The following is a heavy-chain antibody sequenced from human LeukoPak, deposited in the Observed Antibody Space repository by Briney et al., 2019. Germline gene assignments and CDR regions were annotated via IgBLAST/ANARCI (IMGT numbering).Heavy chain of an antibody. J-gene: IGHJ5*02. CDR1: GGSISSHY. CDR2: IYYSGST. Sequence: NPSETLSLTCSISGGSISSHYWNWIRQPPGKGLEWLGSIYYSGSTTYNPSPKSRVTISLDTSKNQFSLKVSSVSAADTAVYYCVGAMIFGVLTQNWFDPWGQGTLVTVSS. D-gene: IGHD3/OR15-3a*01. CDR3: VGAMIFGVLTQNWFDP. V-gene: IGHV4-59*11.